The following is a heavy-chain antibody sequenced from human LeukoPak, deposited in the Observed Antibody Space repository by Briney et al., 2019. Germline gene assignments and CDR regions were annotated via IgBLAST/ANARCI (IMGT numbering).Heavy chain of an antibody. CDR2: MNPNSGNT. D-gene: IGHD1-1*01. CDR1: GYTFTSYD. CDR3: ARGPPIELSGPYYFDY. V-gene: IGHV1-8*01. Sequence: GASVKVSCKASGYTFTSYDINWVRQATGKGLDWMGWMNPNSGNTGYAQKFQGRVTMTRNTSISTAYMELSSLRSEDTAVYYCARGPPIELSGPYYFDYWGQGTLVTVSS. J-gene: IGHJ4*02.